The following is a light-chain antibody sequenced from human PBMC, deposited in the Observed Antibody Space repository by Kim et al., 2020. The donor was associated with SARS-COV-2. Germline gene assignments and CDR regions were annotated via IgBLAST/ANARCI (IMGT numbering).Light chain of an antibody. CDR3: SAWDSSLNAGV. CDR2: RNN. V-gene: IGLV10-54*01. J-gene: IGLJ2*01. CDR1: SNNVGNQG. Sequence: QAGLTQPPSVSKGLGQTATLACAGNSNNVGNQGASWLQQHQGHPPKLLSYRNNNRPSGISERLSASRSGNTASLTITGLQPEDEADYCCSAWDSSLNAGVFGGGTKL.